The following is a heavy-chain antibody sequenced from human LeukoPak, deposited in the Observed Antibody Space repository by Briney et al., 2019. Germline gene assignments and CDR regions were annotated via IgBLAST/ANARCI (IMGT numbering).Heavy chain of an antibody. Sequence: GGSLRVSCAASGFTFSSYSMNWVRQAPGKGLEWVSSISSSSSYIYYADTVKGRFTISRDNAKNTLYLQMNSLRAEDTAVYYCARGITMIEVDIDYWGQGTLVTVSS. D-gene: IGHD3-22*01. CDR1: GFTFSSYS. CDR2: ISSSSSYI. J-gene: IGHJ4*02. CDR3: ARGITMIEVDIDY. V-gene: IGHV3-21*04.